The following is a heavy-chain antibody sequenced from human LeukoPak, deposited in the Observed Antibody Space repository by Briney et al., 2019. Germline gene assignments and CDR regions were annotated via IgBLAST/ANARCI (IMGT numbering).Heavy chain of an antibody. CDR3: ARDQGTSGGWPAVGRMGYFDY. CDR1: GFIFSISC. D-gene: IGHD6-19*01. J-gene: IGHJ4*02. CDR2: MGEDGSNK. Sequence: GGSLRLSCAASGFIFSISCMHWVRQTPGKGLEWVGFMGEDGSNKYYADSVKGRFTISRDHAMNTVYLQMNRLRVEDTAVYYCARDQGTSGGWPAVGRMGYFDYWGQGTLVTVSS. V-gene: IGHV3-30*02.